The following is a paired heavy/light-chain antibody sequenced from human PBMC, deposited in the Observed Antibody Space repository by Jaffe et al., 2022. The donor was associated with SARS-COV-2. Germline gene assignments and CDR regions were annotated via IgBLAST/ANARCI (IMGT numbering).Heavy chain of an antibody. J-gene: IGHJ3*02. Sequence: EVQLVESGGGLVQPGGSLRLSCVASGFTFTSFGMSWVRQAPGKGLEWVSSISASGEKTYYADSVKGRFTISRDNSKNALYLQMNSLRVDDTAVYYCAPLSVTVTLADNGLDIWGQGTMVTVS. CDR1: GFTFTSFG. D-gene: IGHD4-17*01. CDR3: APLSVTVTLADNGLDI. V-gene: IGHV3-23*04. CDR2: ISASGEKT.
Light chain of an antibody. Sequence: QSVLTQPPSASGTPGQRVTISCSGSSSNIGSNSVYWYQQLPGTAPKLLIYRNNQRPSGVPDRFSGSKSGTSASLAISGLRSEDEADYYCVAWDDSLSGWVFGGGTKLTVL. CDR3: VAWDDSLSGWV. V-gene: IGLV1-47*01. J-gene: IGLJ3*02. CDR2: RNN. CDR1: SSNIGSNS.